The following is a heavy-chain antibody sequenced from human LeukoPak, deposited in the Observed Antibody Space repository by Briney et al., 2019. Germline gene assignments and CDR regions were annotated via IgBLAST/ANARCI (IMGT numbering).Heavy chain of an antibody. CDR3: ARDREYSSSSWDYYYYMDV. V-gene: IGHV1-18*01. D-gene: IGHD6-6*01. CDR1: GYTFTSYG. CDR2: ISAYNGNT. Sequence: ASVKVSCKASGYTFTSYGISWVRQAPGQGLEWMGWISAYNGNTNYAQKLQGRVTMTTDTSTSTAYMELRSLRPDDTAVYYCARDREYSSSSWDYYYYMDVWGKGTTVTVSS. J-gene: IGHJ6*03.